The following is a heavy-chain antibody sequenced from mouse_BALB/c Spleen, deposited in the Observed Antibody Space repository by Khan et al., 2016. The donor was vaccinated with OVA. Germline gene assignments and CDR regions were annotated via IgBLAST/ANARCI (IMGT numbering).Heavy chain of an antibody. CDR1: GFTFTSYC. V-gene: IGHV5-6*01. Sequence: EVELVESGGDLVKPGGSLNLSCEASGFTFTSYCMSWLHQTPEKRLEWVATISNGGGYTYFPHSVKGRFTISRDNAKNTLYLQMSSLKSEDTAMYSCASHRVTTCTACVEYWGQGTPVTVFA. CDR2: ISNGGGYT. CDR3: ASHRVTTCTACVEY. D-gene: IGHD2-3*01. J-gene: IGHJ3*01.